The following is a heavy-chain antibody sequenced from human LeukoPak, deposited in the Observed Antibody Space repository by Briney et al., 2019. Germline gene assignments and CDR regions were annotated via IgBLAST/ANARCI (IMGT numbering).Heavy chain of an antibody. Sequence: QSGGSLTLSCAASGFSLSDHYMDWVRKAPAQGPELIGHIRNAGDGYTTEYAASVKGRFTVSRDDSKNSLYLQMNSLKPEDTAVYYCVRNHRHWFDPWGQGTLVTVSS. CDR3: VRNHRHWFDP. CDR2: IRNAGDGYTT. CDR1: GFSLSDHY. J-gene: IGHJ5*02. V-gene: IGHV3-72*01.